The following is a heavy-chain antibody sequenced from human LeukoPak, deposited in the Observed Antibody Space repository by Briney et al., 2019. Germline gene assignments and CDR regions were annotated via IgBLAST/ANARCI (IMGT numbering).Heavy chain of an antibody. CDR3: ARGRLYSSSWYPLSHNWFDP. CDR1: GFTLSSNW. D-gene: IGHD6-13*01. Sequence: GGSLRLSCAASGFTLSSNWMSWVRQAPGKGLEWVANIKQDGSEKYYVDSVKGRFIISRDNAKNSLYLQMNSLTAEDTAVYYCARGRLYSSSWYPLSHNWFDPWGQGTLVTVSS. CDR2: IKQDGSEK. V-gene: IGHV3-7*02. J-gene: IGHJ5*02.